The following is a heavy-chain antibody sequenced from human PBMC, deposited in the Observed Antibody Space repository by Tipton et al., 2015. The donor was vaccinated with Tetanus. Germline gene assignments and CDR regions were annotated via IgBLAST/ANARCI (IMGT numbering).Heavy chain of an antibody. D-gene: IGHD3-10*01. Sequence: SLRLSCAASGFTFSSYAMSWVRQVPGKGLEWVSTISGSGGGTYYADSVKGRFTISRDNSKNTLYLHMNSLRVEDTGVYYCHYYGSGSARSFDLWGRGTPVTVSS. V-gene: IGHV3-23*01. CDR3: HYYGSGSARSFDL. J-gene: IGHJ2*01. CDR2: ISGSGGGT. CDR1: GFTFSSYA.